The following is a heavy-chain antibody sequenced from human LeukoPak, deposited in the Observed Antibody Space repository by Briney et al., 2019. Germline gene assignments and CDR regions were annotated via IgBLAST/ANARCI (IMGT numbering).Heavy chain of an antibody. D-gene: IGHD6-13*01. V-gene: IGHV1-8*01. CDR1: GYTFTSYD. J-gene: IGHJ6*03. Sequence: GASVKVSCKASGYTFTSYDINWVRQATGQGLEWMGWMNPNSGNTGYAQKFQGRVTMTRNTSISTAYMELSSLGSEDTAVYYCARGGDPIAAAGTYYHYYYYMDVWGKGTTVTVSS. CDR3: ARGGDPIAAAGTYYHYYYYMDV. CDR2: MNPNSGNT.